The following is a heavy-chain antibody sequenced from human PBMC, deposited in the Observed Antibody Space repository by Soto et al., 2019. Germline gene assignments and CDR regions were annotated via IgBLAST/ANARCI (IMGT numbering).Heavy chain of an antibody. CDR3: ARGNKIQLWFIRETEYNWFDP. J-gene: IGHJ5*02. V-gene: IGHV3-21*01. CDR1: GFTFRSYS. D-gene: IGHD5-18*01. CDR2: ISSSSSYV. Sequence: PGGSLRLSCAASGFTFRSYSMNWVRQAPGKGLEWVSSISSSSSYVYYADSVKGRFTISRDNAKNSLYLQMNSLRAEDTAVYYCARGNKIQLWFIRETEYNWFDPGGQGTLVPVSS.